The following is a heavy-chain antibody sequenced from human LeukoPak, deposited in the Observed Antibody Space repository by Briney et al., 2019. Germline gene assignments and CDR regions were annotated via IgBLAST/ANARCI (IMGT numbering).Heavy chain of an antibody. CDR3: AKDDTWIQLWYES. Sequence: PGGSLRLSCAASGFTFNTYVMTWVRQAPGKGLGWVSAISGSGGNTYYADSVKGRFTISRDNSKNTLSLQMYSLRAGDTAVYFCAKDDTWIQLWYESWGQGTLVTVSS. J-gene: IGHJ5*02. CDR1: GFTFNTYV. CDR2: ISGSGGNT. V-gene: IGHV3-23*01. D-gene: IGHD5-18*01.